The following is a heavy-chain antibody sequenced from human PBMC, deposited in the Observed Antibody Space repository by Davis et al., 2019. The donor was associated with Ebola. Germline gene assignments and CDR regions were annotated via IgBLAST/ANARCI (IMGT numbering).Heavy chain of an antibody. Sequence: PSETLSLTCAVYGGSFSGYYWSWIRQPPGKGLEWIGYIYYSGSTNYNPSLKSRVTISVDTSKNQFSLKLSSVTAADTAVYYCARGLSIAAAGTSYFDYWGQGTLVTVSS. J-gene: IGHJ4*02. CDR1: GGSFSGYY. CDR2: IYYSGST. CDR3: ARGLSIAAAGTSYFDY. D-gene: IGHD6-13*01. V-gene: IGHV4-59*08.